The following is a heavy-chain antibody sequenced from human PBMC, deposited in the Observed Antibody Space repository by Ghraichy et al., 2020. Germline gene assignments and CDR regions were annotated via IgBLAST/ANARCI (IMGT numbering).Heavy chain of an antibody. J-gene: IGHJ3*01. V-gene: IGHV4-4*07. CDR2: VYSSGST. CDR1: GGSISGYY. CDR3: ARGRPTSDWYRAFAV. Sequence: SETLSLTCTVSGGSISGYYWSWIRQPAGQGLEWIGRVYSSGSTSYNPSLESRVSLSVDTSKSEFSLKLSSVTAADTAIYYCARGRPTSDWYRAFAVWGQGTKVTVSS. D-gene: IGHD6-19*01.